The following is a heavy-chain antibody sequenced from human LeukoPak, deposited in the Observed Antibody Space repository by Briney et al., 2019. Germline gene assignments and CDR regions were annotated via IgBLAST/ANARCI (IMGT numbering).Heavy chain of an antibody. V-gene: IGHV4-38-2*02. D-gene: IGHD6-19*01. CDR1: GYPISSGYY. CDR2: IYHSGST. J-gene: IGHJ4*02. Sequence: SETLSLTCTVSGYPISSGYYWGWIRQPPGKGLEWIGSIYHSGSTYYNPSLKSRVTISVDTSKDQFSLKLSSVTAADTAVYYCARVAVAGTPSYWGQGTLVTVSS. CDR3: ARVAVAGTPSY.